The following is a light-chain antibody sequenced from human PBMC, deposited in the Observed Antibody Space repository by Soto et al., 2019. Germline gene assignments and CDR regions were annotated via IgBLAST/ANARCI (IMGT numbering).Light chain of an antibody. CDR3: QQRSNWPPGS. CDR1: QSVSTY. J-gene: IGKJ4*01. V-gene: IGKV3-11*01. CDR2: DAS. Sequence: EIVLTQSPATLSLSPGERATLSCRASQSVSTYLAWYQQAPGQAPRLLIYDASTRATGIPARFSGSGSGTDFTLTISSLEPEDFAVYYCQQRSNWPPGSFGGGTKVEIK.